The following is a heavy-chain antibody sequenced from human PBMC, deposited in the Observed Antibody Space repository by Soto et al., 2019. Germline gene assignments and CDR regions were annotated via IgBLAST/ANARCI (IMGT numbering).Heavy chain of an antibody. V-gene: IGHV4-39*01. CDR1: GGSISSSSYY. J-gene: IGHJ4*02. CDR3: ARQYCSGGSCYLLDY. D-gene: IGHD2-15*01. Sequence: SDTLSLTCTVSGGSISSSSYYWGWIRQPPGKGLEWIGSIYYSGSTYYNPSLKSRVTISVDTSKNQFSLKLSSVTAADTAVYYCARQYCSGGSCYLLDYWGQGTLVTVSS. CDR2: IYYSGST.